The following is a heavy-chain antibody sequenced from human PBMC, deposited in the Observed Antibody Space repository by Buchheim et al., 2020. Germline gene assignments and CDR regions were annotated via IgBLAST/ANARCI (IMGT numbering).Heavy chain of an antibody. CDR1: GFTFSSYG. V-gene: IGHV3-33*01. J-gene: IGHJ4*02. Sequence: QVQLVESGGGVVQPGRSLRLSCAASGFTFSSYGMHWVRQAPGKGLEWVAVIWYDGSNKYYADSVKGRFTISRDNSKNTLYLQMNSPRAEDTAVYYCARDSKGGYDFWSGYPIFGSFDYWGQGTL. D-gene: IGHD3-3*01. CDR3: ARDSKGGYDFWSGYPIFGSFDY. CDR2: IWYDGSNK.